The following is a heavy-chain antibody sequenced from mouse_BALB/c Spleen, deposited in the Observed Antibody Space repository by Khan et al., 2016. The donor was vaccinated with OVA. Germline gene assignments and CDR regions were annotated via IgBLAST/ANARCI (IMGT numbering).Heavy chain of an antibody. J-gene: IGHJ2*01. CDR3: ARKNGSDFDY. D-gene: IGHD1-1*01. CDR2: INPHIGET. Sequence: VQLKESGPELVKPGASVKISCKASGYSFTGYFMNWVMQSHGKSLEWIGRINPHIGETLYNQKFKGKATLTVDESSRTAHMELRSLASEDSAVYYCARKNGSDFDYWGKGTTLTVSS. CDR1: GYSFTGYF. V-gene: IGHV1-20*02.